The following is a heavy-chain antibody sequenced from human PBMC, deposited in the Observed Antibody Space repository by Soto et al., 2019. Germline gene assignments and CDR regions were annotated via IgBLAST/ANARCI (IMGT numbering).Heavy chain of an antibody. Sequence: XETLSLTCTVSGGSISPYYWSWIRQPPGKGLEWIGFIYYSGRTSYNPSLKSRVTISVDTSKNQFSLNLSSVTAADTAVYYCARDLRFQGHDYADYLGYGMDVWGQGTTVTVSS. D-gene: IGHD4-17*01. J-gene: IGHJ6*02. V-gene: IGHV4-59*01. CDR2: IYYSGRT. CDR3: ARDLRFQGHDYADYLGYGMDV. CDR1: GGSISPYY.